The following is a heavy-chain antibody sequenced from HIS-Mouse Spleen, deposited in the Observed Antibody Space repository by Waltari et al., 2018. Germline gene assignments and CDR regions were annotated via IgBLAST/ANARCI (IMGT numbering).Heavy chain of an antibody. CDR2: SYYSGGT. V-gene: IGHV4-39*07. CDR3: AREIPYSSSWYDWYFDL. Sequence: QLQLQESGPGLVKPSETLSLTCTVSGVSISSSSYYWGWIRQPPGKGLGWIGRSYYSGGTYYNPSLRSRTTISVDTSKNQFALKLSSVTAADTAVYYCAREIPYSSSWYDWYFDLWGRGTLVTVSS. CDR1: GVSISSSSYY. J-gene: IGHJ2*01. D-gene: IGHD6-13*01.